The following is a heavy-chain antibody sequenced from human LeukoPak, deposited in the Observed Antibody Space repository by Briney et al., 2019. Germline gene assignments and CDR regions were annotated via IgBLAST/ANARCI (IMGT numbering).Heavy chain of an antibody. CDR1: GFTFSSYA. CDR2: ISYDGSNK. Sequence: GGSLRLSCAASGFTFSSYAMSWVRQAPGKGLEWVAVISYDGSNKYYADSVKGRFTISRGNSKNTLYLQMNSLRAEDTAVYYCVVPYYYDSSGYYLAEYFQHWGQGTLVTVSS. D-gene: IGHD3-22*01. J-gene: IGHJ1*01. V-gene: IGHV3-30*03. CDR3: VVPYYYDSSGYYLAEYFQH.